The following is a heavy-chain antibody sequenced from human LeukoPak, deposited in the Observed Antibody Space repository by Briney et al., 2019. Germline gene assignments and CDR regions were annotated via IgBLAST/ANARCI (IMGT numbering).Heavy chain of an antibody. Sequence: PGGSLRLSCVASGFTFSSYAMSWVRQAPGKVLEWVSGISAGGDTTYTADSVRGRFTISRDNSNNTLYLQMNTLTAEDTAVYYCAGISYSGTWPVGYWGQGALVTVTA. V-gene: IGHV3-23*01. D-gene: IGHD6-25*01. CDR2: ISAGGDTT. J-gene: IGHJ4*02. CDR1: GFTFSSYA. CDR3: AGISYSGTWPVGY.